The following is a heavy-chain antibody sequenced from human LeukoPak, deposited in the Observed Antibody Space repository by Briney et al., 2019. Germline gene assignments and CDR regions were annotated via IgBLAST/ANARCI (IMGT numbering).Heavy chain of an antibody. Sequence: GGSLRLSCVASGFTFSSYSMNWVRQAPGKGLEWVSSISSSSSYKYYTDSVKGRFTISRDNTKNSLYLQMNSLRAEDTAVYYCARSAAGTYYWGQGTLVTVSS. CDR2: ISSSSSYK. D-gene: IGHD1-1*01. V-gene: IGHV3-21*01. CDR3: ARSAAGTYY. J-gene: IGHJ4*02. CDR1: GFTFSSYS.